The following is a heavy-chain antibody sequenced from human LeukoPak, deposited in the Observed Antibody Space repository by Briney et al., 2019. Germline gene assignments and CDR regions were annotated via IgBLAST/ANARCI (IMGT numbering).Heavy chain of an antibody. D-gene: IGHD1-26*01. CDR3: AGETTTLDY. J-gene: IGHJ4*02. Sequence: PGRSLRLSCAASGFTFSSYGMHWVRQAPGKGLEWVAVIWYDGSNKFYADSVKGRFTISRDNSKNTLYLQMNSLRAEDTAVYYCAGETTTLDYWGQGTLVTVSS. CDR2: IWYDGSNK. V-gene: IGHV3-33*01. CDR1: GFTFSSYG.